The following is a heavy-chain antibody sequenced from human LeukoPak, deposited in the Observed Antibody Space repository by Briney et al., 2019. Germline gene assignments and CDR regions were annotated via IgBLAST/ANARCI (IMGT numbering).Heavy chain of an antibody. V-gene: IGHV4-4*07. CDR2: IYTSGST. Sequence: SETLSLTCTVSGGSISSYYWSWIRQPAGKGLEWIGRIYTSGSTNYNPSLKSRVTMSVDTSKNQFSLKLSSVTAADTAVYYCASMEVAGTGRDYWDQGTLVTVSS. D-gene: IGHD6-19*01. J-gene: IGHJ4*02. CDR3: ASMEVAGTGRDY. CDR1: GGSISSYY.